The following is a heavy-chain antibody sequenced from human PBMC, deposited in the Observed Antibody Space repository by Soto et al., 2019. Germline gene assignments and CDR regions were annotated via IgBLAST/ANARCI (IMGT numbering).Heavy chain of an antibody. CDR3: ARGANGRGSEMSFDI. V-gene: IGHV1-69*02. J-gene: IGHJ3*02. CDR1: GDTFRTYP. Sequence: QVQLVQSGAEVKEPGSSVKVSCKLSGDTFRTYPITWVRQAPGQGLEWMGRIIPILDVTDYAQRFQGRLTLTADKSTATAYMEMSSLRSDDTAMFYCARGANGRGSEMSFDIWGRGTMVTVSS. CDR2: IIPILDVT. D-gene: IGHD2-8*01.